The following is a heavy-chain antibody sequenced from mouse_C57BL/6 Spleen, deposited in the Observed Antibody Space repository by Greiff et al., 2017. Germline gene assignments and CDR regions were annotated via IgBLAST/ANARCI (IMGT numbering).Heavy chain of an antibody. CDR2: ISNGGGST. Sequence: DVHLVESGGGLVQPGGSLKLSCAASGFTFSDYYMYWVRQTPEKRLEWVAYISNGGGSTYYPDTVKGRFTISRDNAKNTLYLQMSRLKSEDTAMYYCARRNGYWYYFDYWGQGTTLTVSS. CDR1: GFTFSDYY. J-gene: IGHJ2*01. D-gene: IGHD2-3*01. V-gene: IGHV5-12*01. CDR3: ARRNGYWYYFDY.